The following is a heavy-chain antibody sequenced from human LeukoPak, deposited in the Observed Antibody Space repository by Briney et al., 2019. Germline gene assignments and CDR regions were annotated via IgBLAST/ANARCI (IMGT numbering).Heavy chain of an antibody. V-gene: IGHV4-38-2*02. Sequence: SETLSLTCTVSGYSISSGYYWGWVRQPPGKGLEWIGSIYHSGSTYYNPSLKSRVTISVDTSKNQFSLKLSSVTAADTAVYYCARVVVGAGGYVDYWGQGTLVTVSS. CDR1: GYSISSGYY. CDR2: IYHSGST. CDR3: ARVVVGAGGYVDY. J-gene: IGHJ4*02. D-gene: IGHD2-15*01.